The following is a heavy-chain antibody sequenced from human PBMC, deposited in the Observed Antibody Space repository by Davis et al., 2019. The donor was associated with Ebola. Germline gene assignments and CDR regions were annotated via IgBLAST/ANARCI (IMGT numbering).Heavy chain of an antibody. D-gene: IGHD3-16*02. Sequence: SLKISCVASGFTFSSYEMNWVRQAPGKGLEWISYISSSGSTIYYADSVKGRFTISRDNAKNSLYLQMNSLRAEDTAVYYCARGDRDDYVRGSYRRYFDYWGQGTLVTVSS. V-gene: IGHV3-48*03. CDR3: ARGDRDDYVRGSYRRYFDY. CDR1: GFTFSSYE. J-gene: IGHJ4*02. CDR2: ISSSGSTI.